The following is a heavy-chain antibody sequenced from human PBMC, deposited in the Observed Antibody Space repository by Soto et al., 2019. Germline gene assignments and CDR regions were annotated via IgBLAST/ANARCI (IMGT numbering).Heavy chain of an antibody. D-gene: IGHD3-3*01. CDR3: ASHYDFWSGSPFDP. Sequence: PSETLSLTCPVSGGSISSYYWSWIRQPPAKGLEWIGYIYYSGSTNYNPSLKSRVTISVDTSKNQFSLKLSSVTAADTAVYYCASHYDFWSGSPFDPWGQGTLVTAPQ. CDR1: GGSISSYY. J-gene: IGHJ5*02. CDR2: IYYSGST. V-gene: IGHV4-59*01.